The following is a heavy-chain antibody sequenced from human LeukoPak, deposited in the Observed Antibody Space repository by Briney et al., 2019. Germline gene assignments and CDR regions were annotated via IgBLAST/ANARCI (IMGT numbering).Heavy chain of an antibody. V-gene: IGHV3-48*01. CDR3: ARVLRFLEWLSDYYYMDV. CDR2: ISSSSSTI. Sequence: QPGGSLRLSCAASGFTFSSYSMNWVRQAPGKGLEWVSYISSSSSTIYYADSVKGRFTISRDNAKNSLYLRMNSLRAEDTAVYYCARVLRFLEWLSDYYYMDVWGKGTTVTASS. CDR1: GFTFSSYS. D-gene: IGHD3-3*01. J-gene: IGHJ6*03.